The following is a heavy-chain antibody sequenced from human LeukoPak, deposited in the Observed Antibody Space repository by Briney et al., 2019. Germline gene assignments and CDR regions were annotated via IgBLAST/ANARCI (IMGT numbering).Heavy chain of an antibody. CDR1: GYSISSGYY. V-gene: IGHV4-38-2*02. Sequence: KASETLSLTCSVSGYSISSGYYWGWIRQPPGKGLEWIGSIYHRENTYYNPSLKSRVTISVDTSKNQFSLKMRSVTAADTAVYYCARVVVVITMSAFDVWGQGTTVTVSS. CDR3: ARVVVVITMSAFDV. J-gene: IGHJ3*01. CDR2: IYHRENT. D-gene: IGHD3-22*01.